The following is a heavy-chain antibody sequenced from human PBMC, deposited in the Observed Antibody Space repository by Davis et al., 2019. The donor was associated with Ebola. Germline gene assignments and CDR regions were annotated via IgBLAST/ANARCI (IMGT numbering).Heavy chain of an antibody. CDR1: GFIFSTYV. CDR3: AREGKYRDESRTFDY. V-gene: IGHV3-23*01. Sequence: GESLKISCSASGFIFSTYVMSWVRQAPGKGLEWVSTYGTSADTYYADSVKGRFTISRDNSKNTLYLQMNGLRADDTAVYYCAREGKYRDESRTFDYWGQGTLVTVSS. CDR2: GTSADT. J-gene: IGHJ4*02. D-gene: IGHD2-2*01.